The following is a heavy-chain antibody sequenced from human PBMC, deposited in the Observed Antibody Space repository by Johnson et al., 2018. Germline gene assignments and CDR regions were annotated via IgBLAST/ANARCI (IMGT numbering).Heavy chain of an antibody. Sequence: QVQLVQSGGGVVQPGRSLRLSCAASGFTFSSYGMHWVRQAPGKGLEWVAVISYDGSNKYYADSVKGRFTISKDNSKNTLYLQRNSLRAEDTAVYYCAKEPSDSGLSGYAFDIWGQGTMVTVSS. CDR3: AKEPSDSGLSGYAFDI. CDR1: GFTFSSYG. V-gene: IGHV3-30*18. J-gene: IGHJ3*02. CDR2: ISYDGSNK. D-gene: IGHD3-16*01.